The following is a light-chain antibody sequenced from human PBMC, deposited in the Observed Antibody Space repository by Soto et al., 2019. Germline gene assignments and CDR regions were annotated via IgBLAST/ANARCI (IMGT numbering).Light chain of an antibody. V-gene: IGKV3-20*01. J-gene: IGKJ1*01. CDR1: QSVSCSY. CDR2: GAS. CDR3: QQYGSSRP. Sequence: EIVLTQSPGTLSLSPGERATLTCRASQSVSCSYLAWYQQKPGQAPRLLIYGASSRATGIPDRFSGSGSGTDFTLTISRLEPEYVAVYYCQQYGSSRPFGQGTKVEIK.